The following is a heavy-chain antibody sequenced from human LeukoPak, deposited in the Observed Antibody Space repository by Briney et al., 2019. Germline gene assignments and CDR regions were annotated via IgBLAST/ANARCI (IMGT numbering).Heavy chain of an antibody. CDR3: ARERDGYNSSPFDY. Sequence: TSETLSLTCTVSGGSISSYYWSWIRQPPGKGLEWIGYIYYSGSTNYNPSLKSRVTISVDTSKNQFSLKLSSVTAADTAVYYCARERDGYNSSPFDYWGLGTLLTVSS. V-gene: IGHV4-59*01. D-gene: IGHD5-24*01. CDR1: GGSISSYY. J-gene: IGHJ4*02. CDR2: IYYSGST.